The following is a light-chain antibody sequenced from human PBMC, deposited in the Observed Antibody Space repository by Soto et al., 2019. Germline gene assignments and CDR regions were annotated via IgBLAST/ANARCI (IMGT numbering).Light chain of an antibody. V-gene: IGKV1-5*02. Sequence: DFQMTQSPSTRHAAVGGRVTIICRASQSISNWLAWYQQKPGTAPKVLIYHASNLQSGVPSRFSGSGSGTEFTLTISSLQPDDFATYYCQQYNSYSFGQGTKVDIK. CDR1: QSISNW. J-gene: IGKJ1*01. CDR3: QQYNSYS. CDR2: HAS.